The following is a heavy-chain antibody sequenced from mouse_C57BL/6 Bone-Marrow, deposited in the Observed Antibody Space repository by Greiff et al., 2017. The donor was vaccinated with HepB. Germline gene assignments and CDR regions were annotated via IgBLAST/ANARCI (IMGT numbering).Heavy chain of an antibody. J-gene: IGHJ1*03. V-gene: IGHV1-53*01. CDR3: ARRGRLLRGPFDV. CDR1: GYTFTSYW. Sequence: VKLQQPGTELVKPGASVKLSCKASGYTFTSYWMHWVKQRPGQGLEWIGNINPSNGGTNYNEKFKSKATLTVDKSSSTAYMQLSSLTSEDSAVYYCARRGRLLRGPFDVWGTGTTVTVSS. CDR2: INPSNGGT. D-gene: IGHD1-1*01.